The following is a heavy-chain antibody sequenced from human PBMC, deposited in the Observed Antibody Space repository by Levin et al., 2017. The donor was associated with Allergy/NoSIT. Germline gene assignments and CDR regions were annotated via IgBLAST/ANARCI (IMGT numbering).Heavy chain of an antibody. CDR1: GFTFSSYS. CDR2: ISSSSSTI. D-gene: IGHD5-12*01. J-gene: IGHJ6*02. Sequence: AGGSLRLSCAASGFTFSSYSMNWVRQAPGKGLEWVSYISSSSSTIYYADSVKGRFTISRDNAKNSLYLQMNSLRDEDTAVYYCARGGYGKSYYYYGMDVWGQGTTVTVSS. V-gene: IGHV3-48*02. CDR3: ARGGYGKSYYYYGMDV.